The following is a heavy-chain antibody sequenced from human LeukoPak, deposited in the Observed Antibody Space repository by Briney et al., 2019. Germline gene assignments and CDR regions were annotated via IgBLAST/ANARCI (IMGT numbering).Heavy chain of an antibody. CDR2: IYYSGST. V-gene: IGHV4-39*01. CDR1: GGSISSSSYY. CDR3: ARQPPYCGGDCPHPNDAFDI. J-gene: IGHJ3*02. Sequence: SETLSLTCTVSGGSISSSSYYWGWIRQPPGKGLEWIGCIYYSGSTYYNPSLKSRVTISVDTSKNQFSLNLSSVIAADTAVYYCARQPPYCGGDCPHPNDAFDIWGQGTMVTVSS. D-gene: IGHD2-21*02.